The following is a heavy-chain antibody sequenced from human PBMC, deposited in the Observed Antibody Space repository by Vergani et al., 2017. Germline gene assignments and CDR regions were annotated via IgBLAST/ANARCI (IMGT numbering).Heavy chain of an antibody. CDR1: GFTFSSYS. CDR3: ARDLFYYERSGYYSGCFDH. D-gene: IGHD3-22*01. J-gene: IGHJ4*02. V-gene: IGHV3-21*01. Sequence: EVQLVESGGGLVKPGGSLRLSCAASGFTFSSYSMNWVRQAPGKGLEWVSSISSSSSYIYYADSVKGRFTISRDNAKNSLYLQMNSLRAEDTAVYYCARDLFYYERSGYYSGCFDHWGQGTLVTVSS. CDR2: ISSSSSYI.